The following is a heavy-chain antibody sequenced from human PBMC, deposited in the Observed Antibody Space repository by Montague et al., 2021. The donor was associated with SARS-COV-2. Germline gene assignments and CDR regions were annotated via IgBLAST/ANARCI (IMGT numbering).Heavy chain of an antibody. CDR1: GGSFSGYY. V-gene: IGHV4-34*01. CDR2: INHSGST. D-gene: IGHD3-3*01. Sequence: SETLSLTCGVYGGSFSGYYWSWIRQPPGKGLQWIGGINHSGSTNXNSSLNSRGTISLDTSKNQFSLKLTSVSAADTAVYYCARGLGRPGTIFGVAPYWGQGTLVTVSS. CDR3: ARGLGRPGTIFGVAPY. J-gene: IGHJ4*02.